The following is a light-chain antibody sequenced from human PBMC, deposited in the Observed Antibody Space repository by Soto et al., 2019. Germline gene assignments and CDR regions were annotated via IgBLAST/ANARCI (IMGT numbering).Light chain of an antibody. Sequence: EIVMTQSPASLSMSPGERVSISCRASQTVSNNLAWYQQKPGQAPRLLIYGASTRAVGVAARFSGSGSGTEFTLTITSLQSEDFAVDYCQQYHKWPPFDFGRGTVVEIK. CDR2: GAS. CDR3: QQYHKWPPFD. CDR1: QTVSNN. J-gene: IGKJ1*01. V-gene: IGKV3-15*01.